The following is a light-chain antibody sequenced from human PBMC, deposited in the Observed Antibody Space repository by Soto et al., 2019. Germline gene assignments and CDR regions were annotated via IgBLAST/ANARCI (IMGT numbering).Light chain of an antibody. J-gene: IGKJ4*01. V-gene: IGKV3D-15*01. CDR3: QQYNSWPPLT. Sequence: EIVMTQSPVTLSVSPGGRAILSCRASQSVSSNLAWYRQKPGQAPRLLIYGASTRATGIPARFSGSGSGTEFTLTISSLQSEESAVYYCQQYNSWPPLTFGGGTKVEIK. CDR2: GAS. CDR1: QSVSSN.